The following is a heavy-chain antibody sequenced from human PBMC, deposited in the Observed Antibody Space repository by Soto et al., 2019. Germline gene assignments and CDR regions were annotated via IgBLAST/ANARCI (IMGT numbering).Heavy chain of an antibody. CDR1: GGSISSYY. J-gene: IGHJ4*02. CDR2: IYYSGST. CDR3: ARLAGYSSGWYYFDY. D-gene: IGHD6-19*01. Sequence: PSETLSLTCTVSGGSISSYYWSWIRQPPGKGLEWIGYIYYSGSTNYNPSLKSRVTISVDTSKNQFSLKLSSVTAADTAVYYCARLAGYSSGWYYFDYWGQGTLVTVSS. V-gene: IGHV4-59*01.